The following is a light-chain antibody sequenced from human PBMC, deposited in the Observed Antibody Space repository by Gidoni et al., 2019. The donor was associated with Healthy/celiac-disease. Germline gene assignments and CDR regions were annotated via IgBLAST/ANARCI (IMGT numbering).Light chain of an antibody. Sequence: DIQMTQSHSTLSASVGDRVTTTCRASQSISSWLAWYQQKPGKAPKLLIYKASSLESGVPSRFSGSGSGTEFTLTISSLQPDDFATYYCQQYNSYLFTFGPGTKVDIK. CDR2: KAS. V-gene: IGKV1-5*03. CDR3: QQYNSYLFT. CDR1: QSISSW. J-gene: IGKJ3*01.